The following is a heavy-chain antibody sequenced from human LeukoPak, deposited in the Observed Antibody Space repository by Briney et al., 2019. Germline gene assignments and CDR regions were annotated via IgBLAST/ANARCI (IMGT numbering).Heavy chain of an antibody. CDR1: GGSISSSSYY. J-gene: IGHJ3*02. D-gene: IGHD4-23*01. CDR2: IYYSGST. CDR3: ARRTVVTRGKDAFDI. V-gene: IGHV4-39*01. Sequence: SETLSLTCTVSGGSISSSSYYWGWIRQPPGKGLEWIGSIYYSGSTYYNPSLKSRVTISVDTSKNQFSLKLSSVTAADTAVYYCARRTVVTRGKDAFDIWGQGTMVTVSS.